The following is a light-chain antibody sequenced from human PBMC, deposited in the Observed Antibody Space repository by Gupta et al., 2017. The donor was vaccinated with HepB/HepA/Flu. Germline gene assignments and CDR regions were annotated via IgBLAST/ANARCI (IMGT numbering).Light chain of an antibody. CDR2: DVN. J-gene: IGLJ2*01. Sequence: QSALTQPASVSGSPGQSITISCPGTSSDVGGYNYVSWYQQHPGKAPKLMIYDVNNRPSGVSNRFSGSKSGNTASLTISGLQAEDEADYYCSSYTSSSTLGVFGGGTKLTVL. CDR1: SSDVGGYNY. V-gene: IGLV2-14*03. CDR3: SSYTSSSTLGV.